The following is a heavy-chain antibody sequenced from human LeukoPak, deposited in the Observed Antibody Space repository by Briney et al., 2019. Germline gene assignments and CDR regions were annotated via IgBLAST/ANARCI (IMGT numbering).Heavy chain of an antibody. CDR3: ARDRMAVAGTIPNYFDY. CDR1: GFTVSSNY. CDR2: IYSGGGT. J-gene: IGHJ4*02. V-gene: IGHV3-53*01. D-gene: IGHD6-19*01. Sequence: PGGSLRLSCAASGFTVSSNYMSWVRQAPGKGLEWVSVIYSGGGTYYADSVKGRFTISRDNAKNSLYLQMNSLRAEDTAVYYCARDRMAVAGTIPNYFDYWGQGTLVTVSS.